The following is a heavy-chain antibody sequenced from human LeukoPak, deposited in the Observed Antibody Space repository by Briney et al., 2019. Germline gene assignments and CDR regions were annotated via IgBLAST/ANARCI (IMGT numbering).Heavy chain of an antibody. CDR2: IGGSGDNT. Sequence: GGSLRLSCAASGFTFTNYAMSWVRQAPGKGLEGVSAIGGSGDNTYYADSLKGRFTISRENSKNTLNLQMNSLRAEDTAVYYCAKGVWNCGGDCYSTFDYWGQGTLVTVSS. V-gene: IGHV3-23*01. CDR1: GFTFTNYA. CDR3: AKGVWNCGGDCYSTFDY. J-gene: IGHJ4*02. D-gene: IGHD2-21*02.